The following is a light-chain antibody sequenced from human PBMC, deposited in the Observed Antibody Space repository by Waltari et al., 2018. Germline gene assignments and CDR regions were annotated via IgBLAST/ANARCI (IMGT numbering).Light chain of an antibody. J-gene: IGKJ2*01. Sequence: DVVMTQSPLSLPVTIRQPATISCRSSQGLVHSDGNTYLTWFQQRPGQSPRRLIYKILNRDSGVPDRFIGSGSGTDFTLKISRVEVEDVAIYYCMQGTHWPYTFGQGTQLEI. CDR1: QGLVHSDGNTY. CDR2: KIL. CDR3: MQGTHWPYT. V-gene: IGKV2-30*02.